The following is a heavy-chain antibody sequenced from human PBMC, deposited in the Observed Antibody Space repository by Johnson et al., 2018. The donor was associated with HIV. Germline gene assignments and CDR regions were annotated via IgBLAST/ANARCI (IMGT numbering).Heavy chain of an antibody. CDR1: GFTFSSYG. Sequence: VPLVDSGVSVIQPGRSLILSCTASGFTFSSYGMHWVRQAPGKGLEWVAVISHAGSNKYYADSVKGRFTISRDNSKNTLYLQMNSLRVEDTAVYYCAKDQWSSSWTNDAFDIWGQGTKVSVSS. D-gene: IGHD6-13*01. J-gene: IGHJ3*02. CDR3: AKDQWSSSWTNDAFDI. CDR2: ISHAGSNK. V-gene: IGHV3-30*18.